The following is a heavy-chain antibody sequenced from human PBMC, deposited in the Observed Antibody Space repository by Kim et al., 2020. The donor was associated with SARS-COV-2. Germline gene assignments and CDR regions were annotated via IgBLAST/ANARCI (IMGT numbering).Heavy chain of an antibody. CDR1: GFTFGDYA. CDR3: AKDSGWYSSSWYDGHDAFDI. D-gene: IGHD6-13*01. CDR2: ISWNSGSI. J-gene: IGHJ3*02. V-gene: IGHV3-9*01. Sequence: GGSLRLSCAASGFTFGDYAMHWVRQAPGKGLEWVSGISWNSGSIGYADSVKGRFTISRDNAKNSLYLQMNSLRAEDTALYYCAKDSGWYSSSWYDGHDAFDIWGQGTMVTVSS.